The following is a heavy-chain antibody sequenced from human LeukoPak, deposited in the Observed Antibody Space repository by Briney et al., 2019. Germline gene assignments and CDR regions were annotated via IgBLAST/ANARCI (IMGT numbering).Heavy chain of an antibody. D-gene: IGHD3-22*01. CDR1: GYTFTGYY. Sequence: ASVKVSCKAPGYTFTGYYMHWVRQAPGQGLEWMGWINPNSGGTNYAQKFQGRVTMTRDTSISTAYMELSRLRSDDTAVYYCAPDYYDSRFGDYWGQGTLVTVSS. CDR3: APDYYDSRFGDY. J-gene: IGHJ4*02. CDR2: INPNSGGT. V-gene: IGHV1-2*02.